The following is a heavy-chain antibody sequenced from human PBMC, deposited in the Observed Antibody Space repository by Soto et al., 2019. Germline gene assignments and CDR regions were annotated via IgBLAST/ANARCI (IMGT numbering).Heavy chain of an antibody. CDR3: ASAYDCWSGYVFFDY. Sequence: QVQLVESGGGVVQPGRSLRLSCAASGFTFSSYAMHWVRQAPGKGLEWVAVISSDGSNEYYADSMRGRFTISRDNSIISLFLQLNSLRPEDTAVYYCASAYDCWSGYVFFDYCGQGTLFTVSS. D-gene: IGHD3-3*01. J-gene: IGHJ4*02. CDR1: GFTFSSYA. V-gene: IGHV3-30-3*01. CDR2: ISSDGSNE.